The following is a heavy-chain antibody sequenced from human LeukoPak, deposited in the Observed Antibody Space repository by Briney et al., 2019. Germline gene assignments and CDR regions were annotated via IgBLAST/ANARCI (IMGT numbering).Heavy chain of an antibody. CDR3: ARGPGSGSPFDY. Sequence: PSETLSLTCAVYGGSFSGYCWSWIRQPPGKGLEWIGEINHSGSTNYNPSLKSRVTISVDTSKNQFSLKLSSVTAADTAVYYCARGPGSGSPFDYWGQGTLVTVSS. J-gene: IGHJ4*02. CDR2: INHSGST. CDR1: GGSFSGYC. D-gene: IGHD1-26*01. V-gene: IGHV4-34*01.